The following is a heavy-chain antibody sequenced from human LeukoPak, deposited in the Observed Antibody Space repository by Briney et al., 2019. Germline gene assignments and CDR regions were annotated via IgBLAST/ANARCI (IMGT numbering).Heavy chain of an antibody. Sequence: GGSLRLSRAASGFTFSAYWLSWVRQVPGKGLEWVANIKQDGSDKYYVDSVKGRFTISRDNAKNSLYLQMNSLRAEDTAVYYCARKTVVGSYFDYWGQGTPVTVSS. D-gene: IGHD4-23*01. CDR3: ARKTVVGSYFDY. CDR1: GFTFSAYW. CDR2: IKQDGSDK. V-gene: IGHV3-7*03. J-gene: IGHJ4*02.